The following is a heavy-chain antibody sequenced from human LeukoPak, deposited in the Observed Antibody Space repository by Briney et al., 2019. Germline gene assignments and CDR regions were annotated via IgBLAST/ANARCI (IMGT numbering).Heavy chain of an antibody. CDR2: IRNQAHGGTA. CDR3: FTPTYYYDASGYSLYSGMDV. J-gene: IGHJ6*02. D-gene: IGHD3-22*01. Sequence: PGRSLRLSSTASGFTFGDYAMSWVRQAPGKGLEWVGFIRNQAHGGTADYAASVKGRFRISRDDSNSIAYLHMDSLQAEDTALYYCFTPTYYYDASGYSLYSGMDVWGQGTTVTVSS. V-gene: IGHV3-49*04. CDR1: GFTFGDYA.